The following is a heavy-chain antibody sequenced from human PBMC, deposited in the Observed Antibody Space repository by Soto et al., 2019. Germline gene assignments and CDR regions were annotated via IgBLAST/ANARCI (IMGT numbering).Heavy chain of an antibody. CDR2: IVVGSGNT. J-gene: IGHJ4*02. CDR3: AAAFRYYGSGTHPAG. CDR1: GFTFTSSA. D-gene: IGHD3-10*01. V-gene: IGHV1-58*01. Sequence: ASVKVSCKASGFTFTSSAVQWVRQARGQRLEWIGWIVVGSGNTNYAQKFQERVTITRDMSTSTAYMELSSLRSEDTAVYYCAAAFRYYGSGTHPAGWGQGTLVTVSS.